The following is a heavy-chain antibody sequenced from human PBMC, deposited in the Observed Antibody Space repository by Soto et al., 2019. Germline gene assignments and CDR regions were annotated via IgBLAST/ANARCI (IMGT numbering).Heavy chain of an antibody. D-gene: IGHD3-22*01. CDR2: IYYSGST. CDR3: ARVDSSGYYPTSFDY. CDR1: GGSISSGDYY. J-gene: IGHJ4*02. V-gene: IGHV4-30-4*01. Sequence: QVQLQESGPGLVKPSQTLSLTCTVSGGSISSGDYYWSWIRQPPGKGLEWIGYIYYSGSTYYNPSLKSRVTISEETSKHQFSLKLSSVTAADTAVYYCARVDSSGYYPTSFDYWGQGTLVTVSS.